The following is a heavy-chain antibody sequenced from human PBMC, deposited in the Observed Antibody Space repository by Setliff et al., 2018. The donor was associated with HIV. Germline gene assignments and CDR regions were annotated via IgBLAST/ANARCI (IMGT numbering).Heavy chain of an antibody. CDR3: ARRSTAVAGTPYYYYMDV. V-gene: IGHV5-10-1*01. Sequence: PGESLKISCKGSGYSFTSYWISWVRQMPGKGLEWMGRIDPSDSYTNYSPSFQGHVTISADKSISTAYLQWSSLKASDTAMYYCARRSTAVAGTPYYYYMDVWGKGTTVTVSS. CDR2: IDPSDSYT. D-gene: IGHD6-19*01. CDR1: GYSFTSYW. J-gene: IGHJ6*03.